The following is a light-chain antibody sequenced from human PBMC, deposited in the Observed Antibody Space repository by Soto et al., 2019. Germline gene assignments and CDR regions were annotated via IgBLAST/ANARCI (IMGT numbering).Light chain of an antibody. CDR3: QHYVTSLTT. V-gene: IGKV3-20*01. CDR2: GAS. CDR1: QSVSRSD. J-gene: IGKJ1*01. Sequence: EIVLTQSPGTLSLSPGERATLSCRARQSVSRSDLAWYQQKPGQAPRLLIYGASSRATGIPDRFSGSGSGTDFTLTISRLEPEDFAVYYCQHYVTSLTTFGQGTKVDIK.